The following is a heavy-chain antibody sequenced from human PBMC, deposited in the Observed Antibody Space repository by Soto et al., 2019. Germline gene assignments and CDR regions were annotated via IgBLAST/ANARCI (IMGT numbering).Heavy chain of an antibody. V-gene: IGHV3-23*01. CDR3: ARRGSGSYYDY. J-gene: IGHJ4*02. D-gene: IGHD1-26*01. CDR2: SSGSGGST. CDR1: GFTFSSYA. Sequence: EVQLLESGGGLVQPGGSLRLSCAASGFTFSSYAMSWVRQAPGKGLERVSVSSGSGGSTYYADSVKGRFTISRDNSKNTLNLQLNSLRAEDTAVYYCARRGSGSYYDYWGQGTLVTVSS.